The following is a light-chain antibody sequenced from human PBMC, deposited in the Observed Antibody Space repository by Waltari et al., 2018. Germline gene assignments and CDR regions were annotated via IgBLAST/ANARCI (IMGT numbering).Light chain of an antibody. CDR3: QQRTNWPRNT. CDR2: DDS. Sequence: EIVLTQSPATLSLSPGERATLSCRASQSVSSYLAWYQQKPGQTPRLLIYDDSNRATGVPARFSGSGSGTDFTLTISSLEPEDFAVYFCQQRTNWPRNTFGQGTKLEIK. CDR1: QSVSSY. V-gene: IGKV3-11*01. J-gene: IGKJ2*01.